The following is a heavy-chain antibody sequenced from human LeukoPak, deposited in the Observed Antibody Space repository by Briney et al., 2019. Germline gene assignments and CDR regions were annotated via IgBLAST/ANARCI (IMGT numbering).Heavy chain of an antibody. CDR3: ARRDSYWYFDL. Sequence: GESLKISCKGSGYTFTSYWIGWVRQMPGKGLEWMGIIYPGDSDTRYSPSFQGQVTISADKSISTAYLQWSGLKASDTAMYYCARRDSYWYFDLWGRGTLVTVSS. V-gene: IGHV5-51*01. D-gene: IGHD2-21*02. CDR1: GYTFTSYW. J-gene: IGHJ2*01. CDR2: IYPGDSDT.